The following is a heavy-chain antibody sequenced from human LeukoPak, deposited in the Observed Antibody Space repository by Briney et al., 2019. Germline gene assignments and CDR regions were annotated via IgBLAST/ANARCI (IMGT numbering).Heavy chain of an antibody. CDR2: ISSSSSYI. CDR1: GFTFSSYS. V-gene: IGHV3-21*01. D-gene: IGHD3-22*01. J-gene: IGHJ4*02. Sequence: KSGGSLRLSCAASGFTFSSYSMNWVRQAPGKGLEWVSSISSSSSYIYYADSVKGRFTISRDNAKNSLYLQMNSLRAEDTAVYYCAKGSGYYVTLPDYWGQGTLVTVSS. CDR3: AKGSGYYVTLPDY.